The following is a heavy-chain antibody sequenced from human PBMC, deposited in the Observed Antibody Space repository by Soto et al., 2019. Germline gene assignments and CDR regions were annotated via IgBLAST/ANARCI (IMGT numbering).Heavy chain of an antibody. CDR2: MSYDGGNQ. V-gene: IGHV3-30*18. CDR1: GFTFSTFA. Sequence: QVQLVESGGGVVQPGRSLRLSCAASGFTFSTFAMHWVRQAPGKGLEWVAVMSYDGGNQYYAEYLKGRFTIARDNSKNTLPLQIGCVRAEDTAVYYCENDNAGYRSCSYFFEYWVQGALVTVFS. D-gene: IGHD2-2*01. CDR3: ENDNAGYRSCSYFFEY. J-gene: IGHJ4*02.